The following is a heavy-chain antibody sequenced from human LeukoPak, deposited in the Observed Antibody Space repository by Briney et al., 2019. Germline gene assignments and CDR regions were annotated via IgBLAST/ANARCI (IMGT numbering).Heavy chain of an antibody. CDR2: ISGSGGST. J-gene: IGHJ4*02. D-gene: IGHD3-22*01. V-gene: IGHV3-23*01. CDR1: GSTFSSYA. CDR3: AKPLYYYDSSGYYPFDY. Sequence: PGGSLRLSCAASGSTFSSYAMSWVRQAPGKGLEWVSAISGSGGSTYYADSVKGRFTISRDNSKNTLYLQMNSLRAEDTAVYYCAKPLYYYDSSGYYPFDYWGQGTLVTVSS.